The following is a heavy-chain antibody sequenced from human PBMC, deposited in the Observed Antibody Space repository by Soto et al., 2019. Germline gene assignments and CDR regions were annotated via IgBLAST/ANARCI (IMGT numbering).Heavy chain of an antibody. D-gene: IGHD2-2*01. J-gene: IGHJ4*02. V-gene: IGHV3-64*01. CDR1: GFTFSSYA. Sequence: EVQLVESGGGLVQPGGSLRLSCAASGFTFSSYAMHWVRQAPGKGLEYVSAISSNGGSTYYANSVKGRFTISRDNSKNTLYLQMGSLRAEDMAVYYCARALVPAATLPLGAIDYWGQGTLVTVSS. CDR2: ISSNGGST. CDR3: ARALVPAATLPLGAIDY.